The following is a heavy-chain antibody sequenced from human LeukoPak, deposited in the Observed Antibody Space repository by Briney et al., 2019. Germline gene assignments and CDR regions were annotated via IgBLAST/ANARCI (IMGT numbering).Heavy chain of an antibody. Sequence: SVKVSCKASGGTFSSYAISWVRQAPGQGLEWMGGIIPIFGTANYAQRFQGRVTITADESTSTAYMELSSLRSEDTAVYYCARGVSLGSLNGMDVWGQGTTVTVSS. J-gene: IGHJ6*02. CDR2: IIPIFGTA. D-gene: IGHD6-13*01. CDR1: GGTFSSYA. CDR3: ARGVSLGSLNGMDV. V-gene: IGHV1-69*13.